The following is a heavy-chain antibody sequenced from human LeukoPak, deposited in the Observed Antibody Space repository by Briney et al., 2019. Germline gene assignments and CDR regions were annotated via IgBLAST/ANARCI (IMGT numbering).Heavy chain of an antibody. Sequence: GESLKISCKGSGCSFTNSWIAWVRQMPGKGLELMGIIHPPDSNTRYSPSFQGQVTISVDKSINTAYLQWSSLEASDTAMYYCARQGCVTVSRHTIENWGQGTLVTVSS. J-gene: IGHJ4*02. CDR2: IHPPDSNT. D-gene: IGHD3-3*01. CDR1: GCSFTNSW. V-gene: IGHV5-51*01. CDR3: ARQGCVTVSRHTIEN.